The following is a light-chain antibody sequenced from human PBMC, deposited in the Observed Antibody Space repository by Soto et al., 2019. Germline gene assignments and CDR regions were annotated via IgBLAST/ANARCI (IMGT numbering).Light chain of an antibody. CDR1: LDIDNY. CDR3: QQRSNWPPLT. V-gene: IGKV1-33*01. CDR2: DAS. J-gene: IGKJ4*01. Sequence: DIQMTQSPSSLSASVGDRVTITCQASLDIDNYLNWYQQKPGEAPKLVIYDASILETGVPSRFSGSGSGTDFTFTISSLQPEDVATYYCQQRSNWPPLTFGGGTKVEIK.